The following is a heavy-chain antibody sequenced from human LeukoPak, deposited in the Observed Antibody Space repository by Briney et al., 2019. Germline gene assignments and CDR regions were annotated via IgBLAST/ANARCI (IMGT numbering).Heavy chain of an antibody. D-gene: IGHD2-2*01. J-gene: IGHJ2*01. CDR2: INHSGST. V-gene: IGHV4-34*01. CDR3: ARIGVVVPVSRRIWYFDL. Sequence: LRLSCAASGFTFSDYYMSWIRRPPGEGLEWIGEINHSGSTNYNPSLKSRVTISVDTSKNQFSLKLSSVTAADTAVYYCARIGVVVPVSRRIWYFDLWGRGTLVTVSS. CDR1: GFTFSDYY.